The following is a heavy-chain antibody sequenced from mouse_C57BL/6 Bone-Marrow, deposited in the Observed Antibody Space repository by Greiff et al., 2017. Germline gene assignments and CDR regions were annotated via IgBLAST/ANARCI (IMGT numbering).Heavy chain of an antibody. CDR1: GFTFSDYY. J-gene: IGHJ4*01. D-gene: IGHD1-1*01. CDR2: INYDGSST. V-gene: IGHV5-16*01. Sequence: EVKLVESEGGLVQPGSSMKLSCTASGFTFSDYYMAWVRQVPEKGLEWVANINYDGSSTYYLDSLKSRFIISRDNATNILYLQMSSLKSEDTATYYCARARGLLLRRDYAMDYWGQGTSVTVSS. CDR3: ARARGLLLRRDYAMDY.